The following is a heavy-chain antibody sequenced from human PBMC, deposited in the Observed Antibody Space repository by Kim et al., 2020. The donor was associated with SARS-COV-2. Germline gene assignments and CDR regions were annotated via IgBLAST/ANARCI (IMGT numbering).Heavy chain of an antibody. D-gene: IGHD3-3*01. J-gene: IGHJ4*02. CDR3: ARGPRYYDFWSGYFY. CDR1: GGSFSGYY. CDR2: INHSGST. Sequence: SETLSLTCAVYGGSFSGYYWSWIRQPPGKGLEWIGEINHSGSTNYNPSLKSRVTISVDTSKNQFSLKLSSVTAADTAVYYCARGPRYYDFWSGYFYWGQGTLVTVSS. V-gene: IGHV4-34*01.